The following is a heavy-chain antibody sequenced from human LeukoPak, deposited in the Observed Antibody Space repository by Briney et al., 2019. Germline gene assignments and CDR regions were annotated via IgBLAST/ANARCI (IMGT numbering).Heavy chain of an antibody. Sequence: PGGSLRLSCAGSGFTFSSHWMHTVRQVPGKGLVWVSCLNGDGSRTSYADSVKGRFTISRDNANNTLYLQMNSLRAEDTAVYYCAGDRGAAAADYWGQGTLVTVSS. J-gene: IGHJ4*02. V-gene: IGHV3-74*01. CDR3: AGDRGAAAADY. CDR1: GFTFSSHW. D-gene: IGHD6-13*01. CDR2: LNGDGSRT.